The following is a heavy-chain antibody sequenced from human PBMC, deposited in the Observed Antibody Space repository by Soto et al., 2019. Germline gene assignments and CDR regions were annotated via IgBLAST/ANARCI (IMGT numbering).Heavy chain of an antibody. CDR3: ARLFCSTTTCDSWFDP. J-gene: IGHJ5*02. Sequence: GESLKISCTGFGYTFTTFWVTWVRQMPGKGLEWMGRIDPRDSYVNYSPSFQGHVTISVDKSISTAYLQWSSLKASDTAMYYCARLFCSTTTCDSWFDPWGQGTLVTVS. D-gene: IGHD2-2*01. V-gene: IGHV5-10-1*01. CDR2: IDPRDSYV. CDR1: GYTFTTFW.